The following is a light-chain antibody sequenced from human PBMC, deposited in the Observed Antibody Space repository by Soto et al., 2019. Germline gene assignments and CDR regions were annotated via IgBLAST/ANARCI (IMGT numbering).Light chain of an antibody. CDR3: CSYVGGYSYV. V-gene: IGLV2-11*01. J-gene: IGLJ1*01. Sequence: QSALTQPRSVSGSPGQSVTISCTGTSSDVGAYNYVSWYQQHPGKAPKLMTYDVSKRPSGVPDRFSGSKSGNTASLTISGLQAEDEADYYCCSYVGGYSYVFGIGTKVTVL. CDR1: SSDVGAYNY. CDR2: DVS.